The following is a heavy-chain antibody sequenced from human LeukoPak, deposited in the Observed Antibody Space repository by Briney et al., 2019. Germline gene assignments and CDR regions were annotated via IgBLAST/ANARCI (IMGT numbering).Heavy chain of an antibody. D-gene: IGHD1-20*01. CDR2: IWYDGSNK. J-gene: IGHJ2*01. Sequence: GGSLRLSCAASGFXFSSYGFHWVRQAPGKGLEWVALIWYDGSNKNYVDSVKGRFTISRDNAKNTVYLQMNSLRAEDTAVYYCARGVFAGDLLTGYWYFDLWGRGTLVTVSS. CDR3: ARGVFAGDLLTGYWYFDL. CDR1: GFXFSSYG. V-gene: IGHV3-33*01.